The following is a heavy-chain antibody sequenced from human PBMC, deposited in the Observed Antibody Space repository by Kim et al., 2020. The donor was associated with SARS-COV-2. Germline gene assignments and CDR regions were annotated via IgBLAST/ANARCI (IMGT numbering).Heavy chain of an antibody. CDR3: TTDPTAGWELSIVDP. CDR2: IKSKTDGGTT. Sequence: GGSLRLSCAASGFTFSNAWMSWVRQAPGKGLEWVGRIKSKTDGGTTDYAAPVKGRFTISRDDSKNTLYLQMNSLKTEDTAVYYCTTDPTAGWELSIVDPWGQGTLVTVSS. V-gene: IGHV3-15*01. J-gene: IGHJ5*02. CDR1: GFTFSNAW. D-gene: IGHD1-26*01.